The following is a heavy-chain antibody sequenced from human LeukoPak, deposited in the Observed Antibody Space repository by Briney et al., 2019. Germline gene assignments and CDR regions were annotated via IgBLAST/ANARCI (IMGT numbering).Heavy chain of an antibody. CDR2: MNPNSGNT. Sequence: GASVKVSCKASGYTFTSYDINWVRQATGQGLEWMGWMNPNSGNTGYAQKCQGRVTMTRNTSISTAYMELSSLRSEDTAVYYCARAGNYHYYYYYMDVWGKGTTVTVSS. D-gene: IGHD4-11*01. CDR1: GYTFTSYD. V-gene: IGHV1-8*01. CDR3: ARAGNYHYYYYYMDV. J-gene: IGHJ6*03.